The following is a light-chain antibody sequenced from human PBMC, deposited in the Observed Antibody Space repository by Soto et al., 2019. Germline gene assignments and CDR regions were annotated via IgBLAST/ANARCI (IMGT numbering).Light chain of an antibody. CDR3: QQYGASPWT. Sequence: EILLTQSPDTLSLSPGERATLSCRASQSVPNSRLAWYQQKPGQASSLVISDTSIRATGIPDRFSGSGSGTDFSLIIGRLEPEDFAVYICQQYGASPWTFGQGTKVDIK. CDR1: QSVPNSR. V-gene: IGKV3-20*01. J-gene: IGKJ1*01. CDR2: DTS.